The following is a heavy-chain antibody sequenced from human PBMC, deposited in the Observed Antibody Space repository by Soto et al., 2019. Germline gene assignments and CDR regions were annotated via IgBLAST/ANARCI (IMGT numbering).Heavy chain of an antibody. CDR2: ISSSSSYI. V-gene: IGHV3-21*01. D-gene: IGHD6-13*01. J-gene: IGHJ4*02. CDR1: GFTFSSYS. Sequence: PGGSLRLSCAASGFTFSSYSMNWVRQAPGKGLEWVSSISSSSSYIYYADSVKGRFTISRDNAKNSLYLQMNSLRAEDTAVYYCARGFRAAATSEFDYWGQGTLVTVSS. CDR3: ARGFRAAATSEFDY.